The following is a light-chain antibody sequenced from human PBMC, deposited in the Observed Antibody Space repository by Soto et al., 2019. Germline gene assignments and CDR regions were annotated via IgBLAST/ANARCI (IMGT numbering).Light chain of an antibody. CDR2: EVI. J-gene: IGLJ3*02. CDR3: TSYVGSDIWV. Sequence: QSALTQPPSASGSPGQSVTISCTGTSSDVGGSNYVSWYQQHPGKAPKLMIYEVIKRPSGVPDRFSGSKSGNTASLTVSGLQAEDEADYYCTSYVGSDIWVFGGGTKLTVL. V-gene: IGLV2-8*01. CDR1: SSDVGGSNY.